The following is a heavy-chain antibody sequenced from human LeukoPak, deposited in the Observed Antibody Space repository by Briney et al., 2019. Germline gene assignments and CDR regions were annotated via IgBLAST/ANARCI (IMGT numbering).Heavy chain of an antibody. V-gene: IGHV4-61*02. Sequence: SQTLSLTCTVSGGSISSGSYYWSWIRQPAGKGLEWIERIYTSGSTNYNPSLKSRVTISVDTSKNQFSLKLSSVTAADTAVYYCARASIAAAGTCDFDYWGQGTLVTVSS. D-gene: IGHD6-13*01. CDR2: IYTSGST. CDR1: GGSISSGSYY. J-gene: IGHJ4*02. CDR3: ARASIAAAGTCDFDY.